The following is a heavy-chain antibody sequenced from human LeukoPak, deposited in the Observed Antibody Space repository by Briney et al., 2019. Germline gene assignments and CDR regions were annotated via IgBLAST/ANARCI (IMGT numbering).Heavy chain of an antibody. CDR2: ISSSGSTI. D-gene: IGHD3-10*01. CDR3: ARDYYGSGSYYNHRYGMDV. CDR1: GFTVSSNY. V-gene: IGHV3-11*01. Sequence: PGGSLRLSCAASGFTVSSNYMSWVRQAPGKGLEWVSYISSSGSTIYYADSVKGRFTISRDNAKNSLYLQMNSLRAEDTAVYYCARDYYGSGSYYNHRYGMDVWGQGTTVTVSS. J-gene: IGHJ6*02.